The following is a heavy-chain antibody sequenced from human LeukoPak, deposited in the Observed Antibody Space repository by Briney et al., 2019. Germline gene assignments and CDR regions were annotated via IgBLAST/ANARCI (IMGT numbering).Heavy chain of an antibody. D-gene: IGHD3-10*01. Sequence: PGGSLRLSCAASGFTFSSYDMHWVRQATGKGLEWVSAIDTAGDTYYPGSVKGRFTISRENAKNSLYLQMNSLRAEDTAVYYCAKDPGFGEMDWFDPWGQGTLVTVSS. J-gene: IGHJ5*02. V-gene: IGHV3-13*01. CDR2: IDTAGDT. CDR3: AKDPGFGEMDWFDP. CDR1: GFTFSSYD.